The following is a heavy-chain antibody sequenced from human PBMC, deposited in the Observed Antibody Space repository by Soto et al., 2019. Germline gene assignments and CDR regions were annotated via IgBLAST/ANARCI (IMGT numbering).Heavy chain of an antibody. J-gene: IGHJ3*01. V-gene: IGHV3-23*01. CDR1: GFTFSNYV. D-gene: IGHD3-10*01. Sequence: EVQLLESGGGLVQPGGSLRLSCVASGFTFSNYVMNWVRQAPGTGLECVSVISGSGGTASYADAVKGRFTISRDNSKNTLYLQMNSLRAEDTAKYYCVKEESGGDLWGRGTMVTVSS. CDR2: ISGSGGTA. CDR3: VKEESGGDL.